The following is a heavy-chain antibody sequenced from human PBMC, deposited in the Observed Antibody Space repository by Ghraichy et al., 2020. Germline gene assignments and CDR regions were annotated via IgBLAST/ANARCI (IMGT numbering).Heavy chain of an antibody. Sequence: CAGGAMEWGRQAPGQGLEWMGWINTNTGNPTYAQGFTGRFVFSLDTSVSTAYLQISSLKAEDTAVYYCAKGRAEDYWGQGTLVTVSS. V-gene: IGHV7-4-1*02. CDR1: CAGGA. CDR3: AKGRAEDY. J-gene: IGHJ4*02. CDR2: INTNTGNP.